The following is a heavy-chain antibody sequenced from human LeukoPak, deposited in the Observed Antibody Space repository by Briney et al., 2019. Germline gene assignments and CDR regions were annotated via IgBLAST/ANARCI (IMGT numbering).Heavy chain of an antibody. CDR1: VGSFSGYY. D-gene: IGHD3-16*01. Sequence: SETLSLTCAVYVGSFSGYYWSWIRQPPGKGLEWVGEINHSGSTNYNTSLKSRVTISVDTSKNQFSLKLSSVTAADTAVYYCAREIMITFGGVISPYYFDYWGQGTLVTVSS. J-gene: IGHJ4*02. V-gene: IGHV4-34*01. CDR2: INHSGST. CDR3: AREIMITFGGVISPYYFDY.